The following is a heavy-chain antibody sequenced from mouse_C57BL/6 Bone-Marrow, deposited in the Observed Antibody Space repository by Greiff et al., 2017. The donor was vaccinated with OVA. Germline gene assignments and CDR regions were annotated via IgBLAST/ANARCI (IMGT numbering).Heavy chain of an antibody. Sequence: DVMLVESGGGFVQPGGSLSLSCAASGFTFTDYYMSWVRQPPGKALEWLGFIRNKANGYTTEYSASVKGRFTISRDNSPSILYLQMNALRAEDSATDYSARYPSGAMDYWGQGTSVTVSS. J-gene: IGHJ4*01. CDR1: GFTFTDYY. CDR3: ARYPSGAMDY. D-gene: IGHD1-3*01. CDR2: IRNKANGYTT. V-gene: IGHV7-3*01.